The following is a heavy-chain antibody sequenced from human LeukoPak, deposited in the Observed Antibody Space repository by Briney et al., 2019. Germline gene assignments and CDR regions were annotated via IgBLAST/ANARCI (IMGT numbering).Heavy chain of an antibody. CDR1: GGSFSVYY. V-gene: IGHV4-34*01. CDR3: AGSPMAPYYFDY. Sequence: SETLSLTCAVYGGSFSVYYWSWIRQPPGKGLEWIGEINHSGSTNYNPSLKSRVTISVDTSKNQFSLKLGSVTAADTAVYYCAGSPMAPYYFDYWGQGTLVTVSS. D-gene: IGHD3-10*01. CDR2: INHSGST. J-gene: IGHJ4*02.